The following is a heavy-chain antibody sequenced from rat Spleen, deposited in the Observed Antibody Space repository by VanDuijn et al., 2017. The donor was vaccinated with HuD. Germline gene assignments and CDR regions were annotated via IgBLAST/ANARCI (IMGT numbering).Heavy chain of an antibody. CDR3: ARRHYGYTDYFDY. J-gene: IGHJ2*01. D-gene: IGHD1-9*01. Sequence: EVQLVESGGGLVQPGRSMKLSCVASGFTFSTYGMAWVRQAPKKGLEWVASITNSGGTISYPDSVKGRFTISRDNAQSTLYLQMNSLRSEDTATYYCARRHYGYTDYFDYWGQGVMVTVSS. CDR1: GFTFSTYG. V-gene: IGHV5-25*01. CDR2: ITNSGGTI.